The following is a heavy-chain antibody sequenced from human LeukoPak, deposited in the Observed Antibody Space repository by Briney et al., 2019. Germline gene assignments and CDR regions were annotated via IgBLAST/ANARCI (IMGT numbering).Heavy chain of an antibody. D-gene: IGHD4-17*01. CDR1: GGTFSSYA. CDR3: ATTDDYGAPGGL. J-gene: IGHJ4*02. Sequence: ASVKVSCKASGGTFSSYAISWVRQAPGQGLEWMGGIIPIFGTANYAQKFQGRVTNTADESTSTAYMELSSLRSEDTAVYYCATTDDYGAPGGLWGQGTLVTVSS. V-gene: IGHV1-69*13. CDR2: IIPIFGTA.